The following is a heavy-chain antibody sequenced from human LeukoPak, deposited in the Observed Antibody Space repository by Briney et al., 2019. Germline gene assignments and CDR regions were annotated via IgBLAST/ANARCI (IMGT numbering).Heavy chain of an antibody. CDR1: GGSISSSSYY. Sequence: SETLSLTCTVSGGSISSSSYYWGWIRQPPGKGLEWIGSIYYSGSTYYNPSLKSRVTISVDTSKNQFSLKLSSVTAADTAVHYCARHLIVVVPAAIWWFDPWGQGTLVTVSS. CDR2: IYYSGST. CDR3: ARHLIVVVPAAIWWFDP. J-gene: IGHJ5*02. V-gene: IGHV4-39*01. D-gene: IGHD2-2*01.